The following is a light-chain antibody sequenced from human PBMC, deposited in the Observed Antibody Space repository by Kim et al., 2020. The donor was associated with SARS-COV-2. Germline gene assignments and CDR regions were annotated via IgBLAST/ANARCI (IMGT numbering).Light chain of an antibody. Sequence: SYELTQPPSVSVSPGQTARITCSGDALPKQYAYWYQQKPGQAPVLVIYKDSERPSGIPERFSGSSSGTTVTLTISGVQAEDEADYYCQSADSRGTYPVVFGGGTQLTVL. J-gene: IGLJ2*01. CDR3: QSADSRGTYPVV. V-gene: IGLV3-25*03. CDR2: KDS. CDR1: ALPKQY.